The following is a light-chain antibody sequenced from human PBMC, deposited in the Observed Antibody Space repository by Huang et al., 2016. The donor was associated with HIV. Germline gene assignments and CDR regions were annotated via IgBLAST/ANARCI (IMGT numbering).Light chain of an antibody. CDR1: QSVLYSSNNKNY. CDR2: LAS. CDR3: QQYYSTPLT. V-gene: IGKV4-1*01. J-gene: IGKJ4*01. Sequence: DIVMTQSPDSLAVSLGERATINCKSGQSVLYSSNNKNYLAWYQQKPGQPPKLLIYLASTRESGVPDRFSGSGSGTDFTLTISSVQAEDVAVYYCQQYYSTPLTFGGGTKVEIK.